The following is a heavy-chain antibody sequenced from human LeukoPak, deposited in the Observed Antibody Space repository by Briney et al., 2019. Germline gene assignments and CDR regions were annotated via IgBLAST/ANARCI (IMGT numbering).Heavy chain of an antibody. CDR1: GYNFNGYY. D-gene: IGHD6-19*01. V-gene: IGHV1-2*02. J-gene: IGHJ5*02. CDR3: ARSIAVGLGFDP. Sequence: ASVKVSCKASGYNFNGYYIHWVRQAPGQGLEWMGWINPNSGGTNYAQKFQGRVTMTRDTSISTAYMELSRLRSEDTAVYYCARSIAVGLGFDPWGQGTLVTVSS. CDR2: INPNSGGT.